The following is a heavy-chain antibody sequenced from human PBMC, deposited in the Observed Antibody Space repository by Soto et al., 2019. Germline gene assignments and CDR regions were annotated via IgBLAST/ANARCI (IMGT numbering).Heavy chain of an antibody. V-gene: IGHV1-69*02. D-gene: IGHD3-10*01. CDR2: IIPMLGMS. CDR3: ATSYGSGSAHFDS. Sequence: QVQLVQSGAEVTKPGSSVTVSCTASGDTFSRFTLSWVRQAPGQGLEWMGRIIPMLGMSNSVLKFQGRVTITADKSTNKVYMHLNSLRSDDTAVYYCATSYGSGSAHFDSWGQGTLVTVSS. J-gene: IGHJ4*02. CDR1: GDTFSRFT.